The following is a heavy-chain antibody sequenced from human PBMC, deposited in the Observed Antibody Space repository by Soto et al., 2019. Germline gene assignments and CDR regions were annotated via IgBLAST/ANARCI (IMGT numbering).Heavy chain of an antibody. CDR3: VRTSLVVAAATREDY. CDR1: GFTFSSYW. V-gene: IGHV3-74*01. CDR2: INSDGSST. D-gene: IGHD2-15*01. Sequence: PGGSLRLSCAASGFTFSSYWMHWVRQAPGKGQVLVSRINSDGSSTSYADSVKGRFTISRDNAKNTLYLQMNSLRAEDTAVYYCVRTSLVVAAATREDYWGQGTLVTVSS. J-gene: IGHJ4*02.